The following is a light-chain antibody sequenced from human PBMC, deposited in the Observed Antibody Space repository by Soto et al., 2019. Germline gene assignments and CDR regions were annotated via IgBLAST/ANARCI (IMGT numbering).Light chain of an antibody. Sequence: DIQMTQSPSSVSASVGDRVTITCRASQGSSSWLAWYQQKPGIAPKLLIYAASSLQSGVPSRFSGSVSGTDFTLTISSLQPEDFATYYCHQANSFPITFGQGTRLEIK. V-gene: IGKV1-12*01. J-gene: IGKJ5*01. CDR3: HQANSFPIT. CDR1: QGSSSW. CDR2: AAS.